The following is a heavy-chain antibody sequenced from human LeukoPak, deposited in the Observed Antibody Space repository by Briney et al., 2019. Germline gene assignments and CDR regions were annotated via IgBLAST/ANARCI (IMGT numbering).Heavy chain of an antibody. D-gene: IGHD3-10*01. CDR2: MHQSGTT. CDR3: ASADYYRIDF. V-gene: IGHV4-4*02. J-gene: IGHJ4*02. CDR1: GGSISSSDW. Sequence: PSGTLSLICAVSGGSISSSDWWSWVRPPPGKGLEWIGEMHQSGTTNYNPSLKSRVTMSVDKSKNQFTLKLSSVTAADTAVYFCASADYYRIDFWGQGTLITVSS.